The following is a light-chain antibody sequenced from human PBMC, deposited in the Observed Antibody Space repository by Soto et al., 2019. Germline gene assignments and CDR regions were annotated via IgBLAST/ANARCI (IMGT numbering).Light chain of an antibody. J-gene: IGLJ3*02. CDR3: AAWDDSRNAWV. V-gene: IGLV1-44*01. Sequence: QCVLSQPPSVSGTLGQRVTISCSGSNSNIEGNAVNWYQQVPGTAPKLLIYNNNHRPSGVSDRFSGSKSGTSASLAISGLQSADETDYYCAAWDDSRNAWVFGGGTKLTVL. CDR2: NNN. CDR1: NSNIEGNA.